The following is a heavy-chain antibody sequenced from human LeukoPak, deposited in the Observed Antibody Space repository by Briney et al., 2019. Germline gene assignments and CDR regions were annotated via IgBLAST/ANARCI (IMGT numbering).Heavy chain of an antibody. CDR3: ARRITIFGVVTTPAGWFDP. Sequence: PSETLSLTCAVSGYSISSGYYWGWIRQPPGKGLEWIGSIYHSGSTYYNPSLKSRVTISVDTSKNQFSLKLSSVTAADTAVYYCARRITIFGVVTTPAGWFDPRGQGTLVTVSS. J-gene: IGHJ5*02. CDR2: IYHSGST. CDR1: GYSISSGYY. D-gene: IGHD3-3*01. V-gene: IGHV4-38-2*01.